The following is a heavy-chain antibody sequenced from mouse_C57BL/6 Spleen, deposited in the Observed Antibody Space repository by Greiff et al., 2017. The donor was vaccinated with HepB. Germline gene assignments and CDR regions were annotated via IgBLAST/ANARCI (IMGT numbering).Heavy chain of an antibody. D-gene: IGHD3-2*02. CDR1: GYTFTSYW. CDR2: IYPGSGST. CDR3: ARWKAIDSLYFDY. J-gene: IGHJ2*01. Sequence: QVQLKQPGAELVKPGASVKMSCKASGYTFTSYWLTWVKQRPGQGLEWIGDIYPGSGSTNYNEKFKSKATLTVDTSSSTAYMQLSSLTSEDSAVYYCARWKAIDSLYFDYWGQGTTLTVSS. V-gene: IGHV1-55*01.